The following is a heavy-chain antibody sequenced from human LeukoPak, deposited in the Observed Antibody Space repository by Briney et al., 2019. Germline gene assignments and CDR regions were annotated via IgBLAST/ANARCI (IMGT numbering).Heavy chain of an antibody. CDR2: ISSSSSYI. D-gene: IGHD6-19*01. CDR1: GVTFSSYS. Sequence: GGSLRLSCAASGVTFSSYSMNWVRQAPGKGLEWVSSISSSSSYIYYADSVKGRFTISRDNAKNSLYLQMNSLRAEDTAVYYCAKDRRRYSSGWYLDYWGQGTLVTVSS. J-gene: IGHJ4*02. CDR3: AKDRRRYSSGWYLDY. V-gene: IGHV3-21*01.